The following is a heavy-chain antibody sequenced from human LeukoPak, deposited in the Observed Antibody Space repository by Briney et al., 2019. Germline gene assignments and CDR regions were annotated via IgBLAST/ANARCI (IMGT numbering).Heavy chain of an antibody. D-gene: IGHD2-2*01. CDR2: INHSGST. V-gene: IGHV4-34*01. J-gene: IGHJ4*02. CDR1: GGSFSGYY. Sequence: PSETLSLTCAVYGGSFSGYYWTWIRQPPGKGLEWTGEINHSGSTNHNPSLKSRVTISVDTSKNQFSLKLSSVTAADAAVYYCARANCSSTSCYSGSLIDSWGQGTLVTVSS. CDR3: ARANCSSTSCYSGSLIDS.